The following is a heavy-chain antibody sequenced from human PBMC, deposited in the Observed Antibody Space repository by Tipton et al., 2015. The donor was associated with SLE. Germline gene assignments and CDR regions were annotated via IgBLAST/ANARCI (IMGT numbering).Heavy chain of an antibody. V-gene: IGHV4-31*02. CDR1: GGSIRSGDYY. Sequence: LRLSCTVSGGSIRSGDYYWSWIRQHPGKGLEWIGYIHDSGATFYNPSLRSRSAISVDTSQNQFSPRLTSVTAADTAVYYCARHLGASFDFWGQGILVTVSS. J-gene: IGHJ4*02. CDR3: ARHLGASFDF. CDR2: IHDSGAT.